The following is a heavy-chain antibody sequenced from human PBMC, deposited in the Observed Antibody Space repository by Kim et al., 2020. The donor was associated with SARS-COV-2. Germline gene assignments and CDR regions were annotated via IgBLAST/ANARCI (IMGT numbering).Heavy chain of an antibody. Sequence: GGSLRLSCAASGFTFSSYDMHWVRQAPGMGLEWVAMISSDGASELYADSLKGRFTISRDKSKSTLYLQMNSLTTQDTAVYYCAKALYSSSPPPGGRGFENWGPGTLITVSS. V-gene: IGHV3-30*18. CDR2: ISSDGASE. J-gene: IGHJ4*02. D-gene: IGHD6-6*01. CDR3: AKALYSSSPPPGGRGFEN. CDR1: GFTFSSYD.